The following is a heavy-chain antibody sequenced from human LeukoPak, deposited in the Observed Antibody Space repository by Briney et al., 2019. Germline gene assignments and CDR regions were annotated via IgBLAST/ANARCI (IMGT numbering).Heavy chain of an antibody. V-gene: IGHV3-23*01. CDR3: AKGVVVVAASYYYMDV. CDR1: RFSFTGYA. J-gene: IGHJ6*03. CDR2: TTGSGGSS. Sequence: PGGSLRLSCAASRFSFTGYAMTWVRQAPGQGLEWVSTTTGSGGSSYYADSVMGRFTISRDNSKNTLFLQMNGLRAEDTAVYYCAKGVVVVAASYYYMDVWGKGTTVTVSS. D-gene: IGHD2-15*01.